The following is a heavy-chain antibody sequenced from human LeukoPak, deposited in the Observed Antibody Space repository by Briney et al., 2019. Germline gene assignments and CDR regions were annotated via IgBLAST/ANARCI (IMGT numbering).Heavy chain of an antibody. CDR3: ARDRPRCTSCYLVNPHAFDI. Sequence: ASVKVSCKASGYTFTGYYIHWVRQAPGQGLEWMGRINPNRGGTNYAQKFQGRVTMTRDTSISTAYMELSSLRSEDTAVYYCARDRPRCTSCYLVNPHAFDIWGQGTMVTVSS. J-gene: IGHJ3*02. V-gene: IGHV1-2*06. CDR2: INPNRGGT. CDR1: GYTFTGYY. D-gene: IGHD2-2*01.